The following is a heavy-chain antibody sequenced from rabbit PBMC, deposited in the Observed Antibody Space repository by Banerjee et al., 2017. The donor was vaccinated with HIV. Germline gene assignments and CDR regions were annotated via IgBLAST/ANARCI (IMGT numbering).Heavy chain of an antibody. D-gene: IGHD4-1*01. J-gene: IGHJ4*01. Sequence: QEQLEESGGDLVKPEGSLTLTCTASGFSFSSSYWMWWVRQAPGKGLEWIACIGAGSSGTTYYASWAKGRFTISKTSSTTVTLQMTSLTAADTATYFCARDLAGVIGWNFDLWGPGTLVTVS. CDR1: GFSFSSSYW. V-gene: IGHV1S45*01. CDR2: IGAGSSGTT. CDR3: ARDLAGVIGWNFDL.